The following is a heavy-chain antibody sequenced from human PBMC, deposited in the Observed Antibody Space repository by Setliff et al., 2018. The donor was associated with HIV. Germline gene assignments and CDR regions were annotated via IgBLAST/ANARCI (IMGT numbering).Heavy chain of an antibody. Sequence: SETLSLTCIVSGDSVTSHWWSWIRQPPGKGLEWIGSMYHGGSTNFPPSLKSRVTMSMDTSKNQFSLKVRSVTPADAAVYYCARDHLGYNWRRHFDLWGQGTLGTVSS. CDR3: ARDHLGYNWRRHFDL. CDR2: MYHGGST. V-gene: IGHV4-59*02. J-gene: IGHJ4*02. CDR1: GDSVTSHW. D-gene: IGHD1-1*01.